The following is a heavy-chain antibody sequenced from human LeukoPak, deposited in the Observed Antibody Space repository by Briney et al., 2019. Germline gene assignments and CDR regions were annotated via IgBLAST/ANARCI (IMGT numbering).Heavy chain of an antibody. J-gene: IGHJ6*03. Sequence: GGSLRLSSAASGFAFSNFAMSWVRQAPGKGLEWVSAMSGSGYYTYYVESVKGRFTISRDNSKNTLYLHMNSLRADDTAVYYCAKMEGQRLYDYCMDVWGRGTTVTVSS. D-gene: IGHD3-3*01. CDR1: GFAFSNFA. CDR2: MSGSGYYT. CDR3: AKMEGQRLYDYCMDV. V-gene: IGHV3-23*01.